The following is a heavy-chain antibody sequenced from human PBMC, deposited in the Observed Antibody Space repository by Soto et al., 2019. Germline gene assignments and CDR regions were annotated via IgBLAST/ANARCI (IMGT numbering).Heavy chain of an antibody. CDR2: IDWDDDK. CDR3: ARIHTKYYDFWSGYYLDAFDI. D-gene: IGHD3-3*01. Sequence: ESGPTLVNPTQTLTLTCTFSGFSLSTSGMCVSWIRQPPGKALEWLALIDWDDDKYYSTSLKTRLTISKDTSKNQVVLTMTNMDPVDTATYYCARIHTKYYDFWSGYYLDAFDIWGQGTMVTVSS. V-gene: IGHV2-70*01. CDR1: GFSLSTSGMC. J-gene: IGHJ3*02.